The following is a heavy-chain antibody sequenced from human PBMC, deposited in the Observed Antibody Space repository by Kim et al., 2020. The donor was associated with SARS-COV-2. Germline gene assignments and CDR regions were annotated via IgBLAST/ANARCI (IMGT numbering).Heavy chain of an antibody. CDR3: ARVNQKLGRPLYYYYGMDV. CDR2: IWYDGSNK. V-gene: IGHV3-33*01. J-gene: IGHJ6*02. Sequence: GGSLRLSCAASGFTFSSYGMHWVRQAPVKGLEWVAVIWYDGSNKYYADSVKGRFTISRDNSKNTLYLQMNSLRAEDTAVYYCARVNQKLGRPLYYYYGMDVWGQGTTVTVSS. D-gene: IGHD7-27*01. CDR1: GFTFSSYG.